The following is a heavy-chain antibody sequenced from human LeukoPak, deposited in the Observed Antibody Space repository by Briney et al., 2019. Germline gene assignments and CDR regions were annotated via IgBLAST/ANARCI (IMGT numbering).Heavy chain of an antibody. CDR3: AKGDYDFWSGIDY. D-gene: IGHD3-3*01. J-gene: IGHJ4*02. CDR1: GFTFSSYW. V-gene: IGHV3-43*01. CDR2: ISWDGGST. Sequence: GGSLRLSCAASGFTFSSYWMHWVRQAPGKGLEWVSLISWDGGSTYYADSVKGRFTISRDNSKNSLYLQMNSLRTEDTALYYCAKGDYDFWSGIDYWGQGTLVTVSS.